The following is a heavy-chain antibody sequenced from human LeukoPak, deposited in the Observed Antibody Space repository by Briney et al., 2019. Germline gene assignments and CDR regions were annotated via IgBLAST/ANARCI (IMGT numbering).Heavy chain of an antibody. V-gene: IGHV3-23*01. CDR3: TKEYCSGGSCFYYYYMDV. CDR1: GFTFGSYA. CDR2: ISGSGGST. Sequence: GGSLRLSCAASGFTFGSYAMSWVRQAPGKGLEWVSAISGSGGSTYYADSVKGRFTISRDNSKNTLFLQMNSLRAEDTAIYYCTKEYCSGGSCFYYYYMDVWGKGTTVTVSS. D-gene: IGHD2-15*01. J-gene: IGHJ6*03.